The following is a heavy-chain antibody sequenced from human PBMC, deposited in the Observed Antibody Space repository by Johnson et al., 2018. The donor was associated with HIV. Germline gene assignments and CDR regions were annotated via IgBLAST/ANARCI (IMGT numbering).Heavy chain of an antibody. CDR1: GFTFSSYA. Sequence: EVQLVESGGGLVQPGGSLRLSCAASGFTFSSYAMSWIRQAPGKGLEWVSVITHNGGSAYYADSVKGRFTISRDNSKNTLYLQMNSLRAEDTAVYYCARGNFWSSSHTSGFDIWGQGTMVTVSS. CDR2: ITHNGGSA. CDR3: ARGNFWSSSHTSGFDI. D-gene: IGHD3-3*01. V-gene: IGHV3-23*04. J-gene: IGHJ3*02.